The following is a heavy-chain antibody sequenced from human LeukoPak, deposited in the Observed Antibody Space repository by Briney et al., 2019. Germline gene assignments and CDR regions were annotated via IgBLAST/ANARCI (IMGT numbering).Heavy chain of an antibody. CDR2: INSDGSST. V-gene: IGHV3-74*01. CDR3: AKAEGSGNQPFDY. J-gene: IGHJ4*02. D-gene: IGHD3-10*01. CDR1: GFTFSSYW. Sequence: GGSLRLSCAASGFTFSSYWMHWVRQAPGKGLVWVSRINSDGSSTSYADSVKGRFTFSRDNSKNTLFLQMNSLRAEDTAVYFCAKAEGSGNQPFDYWGQGNLVTVSS.